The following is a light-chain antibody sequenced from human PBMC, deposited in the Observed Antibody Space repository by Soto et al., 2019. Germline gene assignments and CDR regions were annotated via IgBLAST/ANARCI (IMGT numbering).Light chain of an antibody. CDR3: LLSYSGARAGV. CDR2: DTN. Sequence: QAVVTQEPSLTVSPGGTVTPTCGSSTGAVTSGHYPYWFQQKPGQAPRTLIYDTNNKYSWTPARFSGSLLGGKAALSLSGAQPKDEADYYCLLSYSGARAGVFGGGTKLTVL. J-gene: IGLJ3*02. CDR1: TGAVTSGHY. V-gene: IGLV7-46*01.